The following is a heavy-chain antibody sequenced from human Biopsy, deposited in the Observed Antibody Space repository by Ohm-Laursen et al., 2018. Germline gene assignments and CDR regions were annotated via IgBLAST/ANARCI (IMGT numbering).Heavy chain of an antibody. D-gene: IGHD1-26*01. J-gene: IGHJ2*01. CDR1: GGSISSYY. CDR3: AGHAPSYSGSYWRYFDL. Sequence: SETLSLTCTVSGGSISSYYWSWIRQPPGKGLEWIGYIYYTGRTNYNPSLKSRFTISVDTSKNHLSLRLTSVTAADAAVYYCAGHAPSYSGSYWRYFDLWGRGTLGTVSS. V-gene: IGHV4-59*08. CDR2: IYYTGRT.